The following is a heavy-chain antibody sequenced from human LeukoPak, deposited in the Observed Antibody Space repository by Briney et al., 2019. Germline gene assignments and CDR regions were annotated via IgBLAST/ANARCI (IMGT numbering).Heavy chain of an antibody. V-gene: IGHV3-23*01. CDR3: AMRDRGYGLDI. CDR2: INGGGDIM. Sequence: GRPLRPSCAPSLFSLRAYDLIWVRHAPRKGLDWVSIINGGGDIMMYEDSVKGRFTISRDNSKNTFYLQMNSLRVEDTAVYYCAMRDRGYGLDIWGQGTMVTVSS. CDR1: LFSLRAYD. J-gene: IGHJ3*02. D-gene: IGHD3-10*01.